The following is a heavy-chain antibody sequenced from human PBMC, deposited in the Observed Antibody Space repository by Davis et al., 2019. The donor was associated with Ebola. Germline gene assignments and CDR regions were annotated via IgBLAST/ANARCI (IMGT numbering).Heavy chain of an antibody. CDR1: GYTFTSYG. D-gene: IGHD3-16*02. CDR3: AGGDYIWGSYRHHNY. Sequence: AASVKVSCKASGYTFTSYGISWVRQAPGQGLEWMGWISAYNGNTNYAQKFQGRVTITADKSTSTAYMELSSLRSEDTAVYYCAGGDYIWGSYRHHNYWGQGTLVTVSS. V-gene: IGHV1-18*01. J-gene: IGHJ4*02. CDR2: ISAYNGNT.